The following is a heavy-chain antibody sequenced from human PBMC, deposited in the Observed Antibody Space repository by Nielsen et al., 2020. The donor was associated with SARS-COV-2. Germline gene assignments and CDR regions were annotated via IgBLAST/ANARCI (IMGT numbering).Heavy chain of an antibody. CDR3: AKDGVVRGDALDL. CDR2: VSASGGST. CDR1: GFTFNIYA. J-gene: IGHJ3*01. D-gene: IGHD3-10*01. Sequence: GGSLRLSCAASGFTFNIYAMAWVRRAPGRGLQWVTGVSASGGSTYYIDSVKGRFSISRDNSKNTLFLQMHSLRVEDTAVYYCAKDGVVRGDALDLWGQGTMVTVSS. V-gene: IGHV3-23*01.